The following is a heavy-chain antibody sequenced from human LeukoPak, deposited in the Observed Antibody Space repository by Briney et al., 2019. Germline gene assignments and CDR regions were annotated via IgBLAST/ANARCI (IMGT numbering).Heavy chain of an antibody. CDR2: ISGSGGST. CDR3: ARDYDYVWSPGIYYGMDV. J-gene: IGHJ6*02. D-gene: IGHD3-16*01. V-gene: IGHV3-23*01. CDR1: GFTFSSYA. Sequence: PGGSLRLSCAASGFTFSSYAMSWVRQAPGKGLEWVSAISGSGGSTYYADSVKGRFTISRDNAKNSLYLQMNSLRAEDTAVYYCARDYDYVWSPGIYYGMDVWGQGTTVTVSS.